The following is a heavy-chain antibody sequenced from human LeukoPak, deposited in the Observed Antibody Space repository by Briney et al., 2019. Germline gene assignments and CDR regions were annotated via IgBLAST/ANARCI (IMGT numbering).Heavy chain of an antibody. D-gene: IGHD1-26*01. Sequence: PSETLSLTCTVSGGSISSYYWSWIRQPAGKGLEWIGRIYTSGSTNYNPSLKSRVTMSVDTSKNQFSLKLSSVTAADTAVYYCARERAGGSGSYGGDLLFDYWGQGTLVTVSS. CDR2: IYTSGST. CDR3: ARERAGGSGSYGGDLLFDY. V-gene: IGHV4-4*07. CDR1: GGSISSYY. J-gene: IGHJ4*02.